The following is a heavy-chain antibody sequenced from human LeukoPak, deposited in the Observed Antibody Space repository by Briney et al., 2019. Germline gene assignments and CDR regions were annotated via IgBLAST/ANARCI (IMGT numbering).Heavy chain of an antibody. V-gene: IGHV3-30-3*01. CDR3: ARGPDYGDYRIDY. Sequence: GGSLRLSCAASGFTFSSYAMHWVRQAPGKGLEWMAVISYDGSNKYYADSVKGRFTISRDNSKNTLYLQMNSLRAEDTAVYYCARGPDYGDYRIDYWGQGTLVTVSS. D-gene: IGHD4-17*01. J-gene: IGHJ4*02. CDR2: ISYDGSNK. CDR1: GFTFSSYA.